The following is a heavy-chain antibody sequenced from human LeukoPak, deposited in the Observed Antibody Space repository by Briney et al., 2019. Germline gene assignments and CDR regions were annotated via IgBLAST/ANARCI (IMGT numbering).Heavy chain of an antibody. CDR3: ARQPLLPNRGLYMDV. Sequence: SETLSLTCGVSGGPISSGGYSWSWIRQPPGKGLEWIGNIYYSGSTYYNPSLKSRVTISVDTSKNQFSLKLSSVTAADTAVYYCARQPLLPNRGLYMDVWGKGTTVTISS. V-gene: IGHV4-30-4*07. CDR1: GGPISSGGYS. CDR2: IYYSGST. J-gene: IGHJ6*03. D-gene: IGHD2-2*01.